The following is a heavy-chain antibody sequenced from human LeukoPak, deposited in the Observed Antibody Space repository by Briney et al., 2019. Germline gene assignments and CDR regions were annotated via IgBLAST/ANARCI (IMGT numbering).Heavy chain of an antibody. D-gene: IGHD3-10*01. Sequence: GGSLRLSCAASGFTFSSYWMSWVRQAPGKGLEWVANIKQDGSEKYYVDSVKGRFTISRDNAKNSLYLQMNSLRVEDTAVYYCAKLAKYFYGWETYYFFEHWGQGTPVTASS. CDR1: GFTFSSYW. CDR2: IKQDGSEK. V-gene: IGHV3-7*01. CDR3: AKLAKYFYGWETYYFFEH. J-gene: IGHJ4*02.